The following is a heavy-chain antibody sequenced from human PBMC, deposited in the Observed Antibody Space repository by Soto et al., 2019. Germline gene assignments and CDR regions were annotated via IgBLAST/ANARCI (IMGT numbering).Heavy chain of an antibody. D-gene: IGHD6-19*01. V-gene: IGHV3-30*18. Sequence: GGSLRLSCAASGFTFSSYGMHWVRQAPGKGLEWVAVISYDGSNKYYADSVKGRFTISRDNSKNTLYLQMNSLRAEDTAVYYCAKGEQYSSGWYYYYGMDVWGQGTTVTVSS. CDR2: ISYDGSNK. CDR3: AKGEQYSSGWYYYYGMDV. CDR1: GFTFSSYG. J-gene: IGHJ6*02.